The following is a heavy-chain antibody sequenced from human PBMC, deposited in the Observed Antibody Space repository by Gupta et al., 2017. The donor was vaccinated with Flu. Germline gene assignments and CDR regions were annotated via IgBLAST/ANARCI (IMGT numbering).Heavy chain of an antibody. Sequence: GESGGGLAQPGGSLRLSGAVSEVTVNSYEMSWVRQAPGVGLEWIAVMSKRGDTYDTDPVRCRFSSCIDTANNALYLQIGRLRDEDTAIYYCTICHWDKWGQGTPVTVSS. CDR1: EVTVNSYE. CDR2: MSKRGDT. CDR3: TICHWDK. V-gene: IGHV3-48*03. J-gene: IGHJ4*02. D-gene: IGHD1/OR15-1a*01.